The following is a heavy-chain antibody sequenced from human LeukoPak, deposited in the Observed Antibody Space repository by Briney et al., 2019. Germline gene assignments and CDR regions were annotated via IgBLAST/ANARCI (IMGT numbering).Heavy chain of an antibody. D-gene: IGHD6-6*01. CDR3: ARQGVGIVARLGYYFDY. J-gene: IGHJ4*02. V-gene: IGHV4-39*01. CDR2: IYYSGST. Sequence: SETLSLTCTVSGGSISSSSYYWGWIRQPPGKGLERIGSIYYSGSTYYNPSLKSRVTISVDTSKNQFSLKLSSVTAADTAVYYCARQGVGIVARLGYYFDYWGQGTLVTVSS. CDR1: GGSISSSSYY.